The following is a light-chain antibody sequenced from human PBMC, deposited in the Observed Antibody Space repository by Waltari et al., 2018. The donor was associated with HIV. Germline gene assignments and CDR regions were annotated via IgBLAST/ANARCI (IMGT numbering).Light chain of an antibody. CDR3: SSYTSSSTVV. Sequence: QSALTQPASVSGSPGQSITISCTGTNSDVGGYNYVSWYQQYPGNAPKLMIYDVSNRPSGVSNRFSASKSGNTASLTISGLQAEDEADYYCSSYTSSSTVVFGGGTKLTVL. CDR1: NSDVGGYNY. CDR2: DVS. J-gene: IGLJ2*01. V-gene: IGLV2-14*01.